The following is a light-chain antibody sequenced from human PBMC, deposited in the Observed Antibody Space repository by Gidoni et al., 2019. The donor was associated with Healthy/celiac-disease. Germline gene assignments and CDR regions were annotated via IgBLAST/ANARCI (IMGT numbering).Light chain of an antibody. V-gene: IGLV1-40*01. Sequence: QSVLPQPPSVSGAPGQRVTISCTGSSSHIGAGYDVHWYQQLPGTAPKLLIYGNSNRPSGVPDRFSGSKSGTSASLAITGLQAEDEADYYCQSYDSSLSGSVFGGGTKLTVL. CDR1: SSHIGAGYD. CDR2: GNS. CDR3: QSYDSSLSGSV. J-gene: IGLJ2*01.